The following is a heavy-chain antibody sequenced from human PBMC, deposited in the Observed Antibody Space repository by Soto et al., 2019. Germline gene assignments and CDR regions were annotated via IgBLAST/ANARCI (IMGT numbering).Heavy chain of an antibody. CDR1: GFTFSSYA. CDR2: IIGSGTST. V-gene: IGHV3-23*01. CDR3: AKGKGLTVSSTNY. J-gene: IGHJ4*02. D-gene: IGHD2-2*01. Sequence: EVQLLESEGGLVQPGGSLRLSCAASGFTFSSYAMSWVRQAPGMGLEWVSGIIGSGTSTYYADSVKGRFTISRDNSKNTLFLQMNSLRAEDTAVYYCAKGKGLTVSSTNYWGQGTLVTVSS.